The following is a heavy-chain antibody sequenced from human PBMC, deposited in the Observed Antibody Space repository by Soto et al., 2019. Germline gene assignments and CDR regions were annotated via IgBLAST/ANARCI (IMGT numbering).Heavy chain of an antibody. CDR3: ARGGSLNWYFDL. V-gene: IGHV3-74*01. CDR2: INSDGSST. D-gene: IGHD1-26*01. Sequence: EVQLVESGGGLVQPGGSLRLSCAASGFTFSSYWMHWVRQAPGKGPVWVSRINSDGSSTSYADSVKGRFTISRDNAKNTQYLQTNSLRDEDTAVYYCARGGSLNWYFDLWGRGTLVTVSS. CDR1: GFTFSSYW. J-gene: IGHJ2*01.